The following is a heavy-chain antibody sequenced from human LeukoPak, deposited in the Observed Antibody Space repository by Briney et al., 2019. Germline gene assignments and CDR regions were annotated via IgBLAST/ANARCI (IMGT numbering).Heavy chain of an antibody. CDR2: ISSRSSTI. CDR1: GVIFNDYS. J-gene: IGHJ3*01. CDR3: TRETAFDF. V-gene: IGHV3-48*04. Sequence: GGSLRLSCVGSGVIFNDYSMNWVRQAPGKGPEWVSYISSRSSTIYYADSVKGRFTISRDNAKNSLYLQMNSLRAEDSAVYYCTRETAFDFWGQGTVVTVSS.